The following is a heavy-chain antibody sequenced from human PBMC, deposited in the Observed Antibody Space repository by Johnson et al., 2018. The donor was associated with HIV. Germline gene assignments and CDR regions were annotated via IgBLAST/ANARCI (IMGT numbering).Heavy chain of an antibody. J-gene: IGHJ3*02. D-gene: IGHD6-13*01. Sequence: VQLVESGGGVVQPGRSLRLSCAASGFTFSSYAMHWVRQAPGKGLEWVSSITGSGGSTYYADSVKGRFTISRDNAENSLYLQMNSLRADDTAVYYCARDLAVRSGWYAFDIWGQGTMVTVSS. CDR3: ARDLAVRSGWYAFDI. CDR1: GFTFSSYA. V-gene: IGHV3-21*06. CDR2: ITGSGGST.